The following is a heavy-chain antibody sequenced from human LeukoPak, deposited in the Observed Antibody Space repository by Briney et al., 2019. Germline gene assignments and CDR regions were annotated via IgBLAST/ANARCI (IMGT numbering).Heavy chain of an antibody. D-gene: IGHD3-3*01. CDR3: ASLDFWSGYLSLEGDAFDI. J-gene: IGHJ3*02. CDR1: GGSISSYY. V-gene: IGHV4-59*01. CDR2: IYYSGST. Sequence: SETLSLTCTVSGGSISSYYWSWIRQPPGKGLEWIGYIYYSGSTNYNPSLKSRVTISVDTSKNQFSLKLSSMTAADTAVYYCASLDFWSGYLSLEGDAFDIWGQGTMVTVSS.